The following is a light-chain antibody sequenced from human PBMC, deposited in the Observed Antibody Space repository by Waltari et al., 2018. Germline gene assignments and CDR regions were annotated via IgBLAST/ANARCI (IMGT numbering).Light chain of an antibody. CDR1: SSDVGSYNP. Sequence: QSALTQPASVSGSPGQSITISCTGTSSDVGSYNPVSWYQQHPGNAPNLMIYEGSKRPSGVSNRFSGSQSGNTGSLTISGLQAEDEADYYCCSYAGSRKVFGGGTKLTVL. CDR3: CSYAGSRKV. V-gene: IGLV2-23*01. CDR2: EGS. J-gene: IGLJ3*02.